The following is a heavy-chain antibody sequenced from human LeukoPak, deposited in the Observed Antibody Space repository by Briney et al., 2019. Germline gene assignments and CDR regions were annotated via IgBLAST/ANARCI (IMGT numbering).Heavy chain of an antibody. Sequence: PGGSLRLSCVASGFTFGNYAMSWVRQPPGKGLVWVAAISGFGDSAYYAESVKGRFTISRDKSKNTLYLQMNSLRAEDTAIYYCAKEGGGAFDIWGQGTMVTVSA. D-gene: IGHD3-16*01. V-gene: IGHV3-23*01. CDR1: GFTFGNYA. CDR2: ISGFGDSA. CDR3: AKEGGGAFDI. J-gene: IGHJ3*02.